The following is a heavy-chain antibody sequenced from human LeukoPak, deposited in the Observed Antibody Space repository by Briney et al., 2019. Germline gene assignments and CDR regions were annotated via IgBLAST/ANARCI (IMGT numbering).Heavy chain of an antibody. V-gene: IGHV3-30*18. J-gene: IGHJ3*02. CDR3: AKALTSGWYLDAFNI. D-gene: IGHD6-19*01. Sequence: SGESLRLSCAASGFTFSSCGMHWVRQAPGKGLEWVAVISYDGSNKYYADSVKGRFTISRDNSKNTLFLEMNSLRAEDTAVYYCAKALTSGWYLDAFNIWGQGTMVTVSS. CDR2: ISYDGSNK. CDR1: GFTFSSCG.